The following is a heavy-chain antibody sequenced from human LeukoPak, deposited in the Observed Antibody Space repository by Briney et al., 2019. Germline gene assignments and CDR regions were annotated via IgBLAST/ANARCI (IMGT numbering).Heavy chain of an antibody. D-gene: IGHD3-10*01. CDR3: ARNLVGYYGSGTFYYYMDV. CDR2: IDWDDDK. V-gene: IGHV2-70*11. J-gene: IGHJ6*03. Sequence: SGPALVKPTQTLTLTCTFSGFSLSTSGMCGSWIRQPPGKALEWLARIDWDDDKYYSTSLKTRLTISKDTSKNQVVLTMTNMDPVDTATYYCARNLVGYYGSGTFYYYMDVWGKGTTVTISS. CDR1: GFSLSTSGMC.